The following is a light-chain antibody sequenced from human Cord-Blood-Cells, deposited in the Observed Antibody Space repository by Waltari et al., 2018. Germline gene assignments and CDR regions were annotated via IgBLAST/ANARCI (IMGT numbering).Light chain of an antibody. J-gene: IGLJ3*02. V-gene: IGLV3-27*01. CDR2: KDS. Sequence: SYELTQPSSVSVSPGQTARITCSGDVLAKKYARWFQQKPGQAPVLVIYKDSGRPSGIPERFSGSSSGTTVTLTISGAQVEDEADYYCYSAADNNGWVFGGGTKLTVL. CDR1: VLAKKY. CDR3: YSAADNNGWV.